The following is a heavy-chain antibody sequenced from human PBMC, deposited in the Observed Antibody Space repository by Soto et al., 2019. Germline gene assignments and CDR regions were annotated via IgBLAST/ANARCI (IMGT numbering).Heavy chain of an antibody. Sequence: PVVSRSLSCAVSGFPFSAYWMHWVRPVPGKGLTWVSRISDDGSTATYADSVKGRFVISRDNAKNSLYLEMNTLRADDSGLYYCARGPRVSSTGTGAHWGRGTLVTVSA. CDR3: ARGPRVSSTGTGAH. V-gene: IGHV3-74*01. CDR2: ISDDGSTA. J-gene: IGHJ4*02. D-gene: IGHD1-1*01. CDR1: GFPFSAYW.